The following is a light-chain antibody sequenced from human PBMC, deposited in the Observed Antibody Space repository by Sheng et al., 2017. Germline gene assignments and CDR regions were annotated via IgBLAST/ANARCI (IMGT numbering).Light chain of an antibody. Sequence: DIVMTQSPDSLAVSLGGRATISCKSSQTILYDSNNKNYLAWYQQKPGQPPKLLIYWASTRESGVPDRFSGGGSGADFTLTISSLKAEDVAVYYCQQYYATLYTFGQGTKLEI. V-gene: IGKV4-1*01. CDR2: WAS. J-gene: IGKJ2*01. CDR1: QTILYDSNNKNY. CDR3: QQYYATLYT.